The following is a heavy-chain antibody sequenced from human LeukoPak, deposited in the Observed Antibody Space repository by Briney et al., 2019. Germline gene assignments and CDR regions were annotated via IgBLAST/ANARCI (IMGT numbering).Heavy chain of an antibody. V-gene: IGHV4-34*01. J-gene: IGHJ4*02. Sequence: SETLSLTCAVYGGSFSGYYWSWIRQPPGKGLEWIGEINHSGSTNYNPSLKSRVTISVDTSKNQFSLKLSSVTAADTAVYYCASLHRPRIVEATYRVNYYFDYWGQGTLVTVSS. CDR1: GGSFSGYY. D-gene: IGHD1-26*01. CDR2: INHSGST. CDR3: ASLHRPRIVEATYRVNYYFDY.